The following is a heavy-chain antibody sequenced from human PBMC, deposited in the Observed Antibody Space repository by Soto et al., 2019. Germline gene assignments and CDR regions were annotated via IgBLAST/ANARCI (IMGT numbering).Heavy chain of an antibody. J-gene: IGHJ4*02. V-gene: IGHV1-58*01. CDR1: GATFTSST. D-gene: IGHD3-22*01. Sequence: SVKVSCKASGATFTSSTVNWVRQARGQPPEWIGWILVGSGQTNSAQKFQGRVAITRDMSTYTAYLELNSLRSDDSAVYYCAAISSGYYRVFDYWGQGTPVTVYS. CDR2: ILVGSGQT. CDR3: AAISSGYYRVFDY.